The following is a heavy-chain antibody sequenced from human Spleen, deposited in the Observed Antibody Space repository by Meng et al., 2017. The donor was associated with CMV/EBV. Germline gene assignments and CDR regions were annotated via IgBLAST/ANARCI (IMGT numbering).Heavy chain of an antibody. CDR3: AREDFWSGYRTAYFDV. J-gene: IGHJ4*02. V-gene: IGHV4-34*01. CDR2: SNHSGRT. D-gene: IGHD3-3*01. CDR1: GGSFSAHY. Sequence: SETLSLTCAVYGGSFSAHYWSWIRQSPGKGLEWIGESNHSGRTNYNPSRKSRVTISVDTSKNQFSLKLSSVTAADTAVYYCAREDFWSGYRTAYFDVWGQGTLVTVSS.